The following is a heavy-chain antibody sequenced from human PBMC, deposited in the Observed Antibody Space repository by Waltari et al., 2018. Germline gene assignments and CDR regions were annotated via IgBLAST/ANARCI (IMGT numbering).Heavy chain of an antibody. CDR3: ARESSYDYVWGSYRGHFDY. CDR1: GFPFRSYS. D-gene: IGHD3-16*02. Sequence: EVQLVESGGGLVQPGGSLSLPCAACGFPFRSYSLNWVRQAPGKGLEWVSYISSSSSTIYYADSVKGRFTISRDNAKNSLYLQMNSLRDEDTAVYYCARESSYDYVWGSYRGHFDYWGQGTLVTVSS. CDR2: ISSSSSTI. J-gene: IGHJ4*02. V-gene: IGHV3-48*02.